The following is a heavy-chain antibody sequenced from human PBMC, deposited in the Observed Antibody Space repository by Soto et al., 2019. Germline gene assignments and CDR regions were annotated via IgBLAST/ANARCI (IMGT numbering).Heavy chain of an antibody. Sequence: QVQLVQSGPEVKKPGASVRVSCKASGYTFNTYGITWVRQAPGQGLEWVGWISAYNINTAYAQKFQGRAPMTTETSTNTAYMDLRSLRSDDTAVYYCARLKGDEFFGEVVFDNWLDPWGQGTLVTVSS. J-gene: IGHJ5*02. CDR3: ARLKGDEFFGEVVFDNWLDP. CDR2: ISAYNINT. V-gene: IGHV1-18*01. D-gene: IGHD3-10*01. CDR1: GYTFNTYG.